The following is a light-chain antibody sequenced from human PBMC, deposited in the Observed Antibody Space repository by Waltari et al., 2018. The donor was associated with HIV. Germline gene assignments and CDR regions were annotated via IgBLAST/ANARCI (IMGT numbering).Light chain of an antibody. Sequence: DIQMTQSPSSLSASVGDTITIACRASQSISFYLNWYQVKPGKAPKLLISRASNLESGAPSRFTGSGSGTEFTLTLNSLQPDDFATYYCQQSYSPPRNFGPGTEVEVK. J-gene: IGKJ3*01. V-gene: IGKV1-39*01. CDR2: RAS. CDR3: QQSYSPPRN. CDR1: QSISFY.